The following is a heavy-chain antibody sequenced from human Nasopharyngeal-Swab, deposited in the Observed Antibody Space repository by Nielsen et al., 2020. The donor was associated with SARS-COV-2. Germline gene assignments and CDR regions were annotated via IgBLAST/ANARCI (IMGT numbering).Heavy chain of an antibody. D-gene: IGHD5-24*01. J-gene: IGHJ5*02. CDR2: INPETGDT. CDR3: ARVPRDGFGTDPFP. Sequence: GGSLRLSCAASGFTFSSYAMHWVRQAPGHGPEWMGWINPETGDTKYAQKFQGKVTLTRDTSISTAYLELRSLRSDDTALYYCARVPRDGFGTDPFPWGQGTLVTVSS. V-gene: IGHV1-2*02. CDR1: GFTFSSYA.